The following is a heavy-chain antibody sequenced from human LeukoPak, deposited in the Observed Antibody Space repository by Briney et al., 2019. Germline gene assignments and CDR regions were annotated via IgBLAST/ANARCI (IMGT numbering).Heavy chain of an antibody. J-gene: IGHJ4*02. CDR3: ARSDIVATITGY. CDR2: IIPIFGTA. D-gene: IGHD5-12*01. CDR1: GYTFTSYD. Sequence: GASVKVSCKASGYTFTSYDINWVRQAPGQGLEWMGRIIPIFGTANYAQKFQGRVTITTDESTSTAYMELSSLRSEDTAVYYCARSDIVATITGYWGQGTLVTVSS. V-gene: IGHV1-69*05.